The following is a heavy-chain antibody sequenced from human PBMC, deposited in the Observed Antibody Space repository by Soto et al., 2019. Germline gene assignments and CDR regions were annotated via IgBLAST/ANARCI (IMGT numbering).Heavy chain of an antibody. J-gene: IGHJ6*02. CDR2: IIPIFERT. V-gene: IGHV1-69*06. Sequence: VELVQSGSEVKKPGSSVKVSCKPSGGPFTSFDVNWVRQAPGQGLEWMGDIIPIFERTNYAQKFQGRVTITADMATTTAYMELGSLRSDDTAVYFCAVGLSGSYYQNGMDVWGLGTTVIVS. D-gene: IGHD1-26*01. CDR1: GGPFTSFD. CDR3: AVGLSGSYYQNGMDV.